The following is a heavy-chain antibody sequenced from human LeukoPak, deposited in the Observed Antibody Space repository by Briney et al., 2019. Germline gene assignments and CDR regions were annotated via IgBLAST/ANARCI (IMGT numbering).Heavy chain of an antibody. Sequence: ASVKVSCKASGYSFTSNVINWVRQATGQGLEWMGWMNANTGNTGYAQKFQGRVTITRNTSTSTVYMELSSLRSEDTAVYYCARVVEGYNYGLDYYYYYMDVWGKGTTVTVSS. CDR2: MNANTGNT. D-gene: IGHD5-18*01. V-gene: IGHV1-8*01. CDR1: GYSFTSNV. CDR3: ARVVEGYNYGLDYYYYYMDV. J-gene: IGHJ6*03.